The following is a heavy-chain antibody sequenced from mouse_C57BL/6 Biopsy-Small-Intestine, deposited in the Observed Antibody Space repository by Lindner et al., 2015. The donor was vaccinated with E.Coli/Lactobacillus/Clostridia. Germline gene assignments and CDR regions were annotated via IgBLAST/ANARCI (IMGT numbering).Heavy chain of an antibody. J-gene: IGHJ1*01. CDR2: IDPANGNT. CDR1: GFNIKDDY. CDR3: ARGLYSPYWYFDV. D-gene: IGHD2-12*01. V-gene: IGHV14-3*01. Sequence: VQLQESGAELVRPGASVKLSCTASGFNIKDDYMHWVKQRPEQGLEWIGRIDPANGNTKYAPKFQDKATITADTSSNIAYLQLSSLTSEDTAVYYCARGLYSPYWYFDVWGAGTTVTVSS.